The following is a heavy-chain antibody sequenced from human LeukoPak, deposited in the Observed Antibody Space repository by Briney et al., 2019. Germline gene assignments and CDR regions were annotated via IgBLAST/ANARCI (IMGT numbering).Heavy chain of an antibody. Sequence: SGGSLRLSCAASGFTFSSYAMHWVRQAPGKGLEWVAVISYDGSNKYYADSVKGRFTISRDNSKNTLYLQMNSLRAEDTAVYYCARGGRRFGELGDNWFDPWGQGTLVTVSS. V-gene: IGHV3-30*04. CDR1: GFTFSSYA. CDR3: ARGGRRFGELGDNWFDP. CDR2: ISYDGSNK. D-gene: IGHD3-10*01. J-gene: IGHJ5*01.